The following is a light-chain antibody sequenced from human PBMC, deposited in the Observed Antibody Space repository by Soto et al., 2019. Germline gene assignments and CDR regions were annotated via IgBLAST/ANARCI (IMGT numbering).Light chain of an antibody. V-gene: IGLV2-14*01. CDR1: SSDVGGHKY. J-gene: IGLJ1*01. CDR3: SSYTAGGTI. CDR2: EVS. Sequence: QSALTQPASVSGSPGQSITISCTGTSSDVGGHKYVSWYQQHPDKAPKVLIFEVSNRPSGIYNRFSGSKSGNTASLTISGLQAEDEADYYCSSYTAGGTIFGTGTKLTVL.